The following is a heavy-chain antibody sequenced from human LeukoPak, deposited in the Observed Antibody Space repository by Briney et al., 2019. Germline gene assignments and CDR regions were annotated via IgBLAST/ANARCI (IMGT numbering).Heavy chain of an antibody. J-gene: IGHJ4*02. V-gene: IGHV3-21*01. CDR2: ISSSSSYI. CDR3: ARDPYSGLFDY. D-gene: IGHD4-11*01. Sequence: NPGGSLRLSCAAAGFTFSSYSMNWVRQAPGKGLEWVSSISSSSSYIYYADTVKGRFTISRDNAKNSLYLQMNSLRAEDTAVYYCARDPYSGLFDYWGQGTLVTVSS. CDR1: GFTFSSYS.